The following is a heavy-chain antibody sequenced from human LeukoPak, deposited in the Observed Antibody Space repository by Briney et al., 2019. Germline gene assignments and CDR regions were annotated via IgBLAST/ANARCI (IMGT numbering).Heavy chain of an antibody. Sequence: GASVTVSFTSSVYTFTIYGISWVRQAPGQGHEWMGWISAYNGNTNYAQKLQGRVTMTTDTSTSTAYMELRSLRSGDTAVYYCARYYDILTGYYRYYYYMDVWGKGTTVTVSS. CDR1: VYTFTIYG. V-gene: IGHV1-18*01. CDR3: ARYYDILTGYYRYYYYMDV. J-gene: IGHJ6*03. CDR2: ISAYNGNT. D-gene: IGHD3-9*01.